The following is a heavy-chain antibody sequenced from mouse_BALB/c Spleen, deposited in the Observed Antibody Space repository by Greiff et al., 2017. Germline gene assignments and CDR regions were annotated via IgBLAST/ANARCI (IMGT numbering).Heavy chain of an antibody. V-gene: IGHV1-87*01. Sequence: VQLVESGAELARPGASVKLSCKASGYTFTSYWMQWVKQRPGQGLEWIGAIYPGDGDTRYTQKFKGKATLTADKSSSTAYMQLSSLASEDSAVYYCNPNWGLAYWGQGTLVTVSA. CDR2: IYPGDGDT. D-gene: IGHD4-1*01. CDR3: NPNWGLAY. J-gene: IGHJ3*01. CDR1: GYTFTSYW.